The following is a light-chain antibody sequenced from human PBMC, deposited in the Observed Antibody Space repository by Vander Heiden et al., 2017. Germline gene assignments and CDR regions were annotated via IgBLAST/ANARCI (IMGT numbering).Light chain of an antibody. CDR2: KAS. V-gene: IGKV1-5*03. CDR3: QQYDSYPRT. J-gene: IGKJ1*01. Sequence: DIQMTQSPSTLSASVGDRVTITCRVSQSILTYLAWYQQKPGKAPKLMIYKASSLESGVPSRFGGSGSGTEFTLTISSLQPDDFATYYCQQYDSYPRTFGQGTKVEIK. CDR1: QSILTY.